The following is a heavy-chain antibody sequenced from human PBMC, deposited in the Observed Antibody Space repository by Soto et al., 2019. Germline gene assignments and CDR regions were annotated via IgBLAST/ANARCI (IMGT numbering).Heavy chain of an antibody. CDR3: ARGGISHWADFYYMDV. CDR1: GGSVNSSSFY. CDR2: IYYVGKT. Sequence: SETLSLTCTVSGGSVNSSSFYWDWIRQPPGKGLELIGSIYYVGKTYYNPSLESRVTISVDRSKNQFSLKLTSVTAADTAVYYCARGGISHWADFYYMDVWDRGTTLTVSS. D-gene: IGHD2-21*01. V-gene: IGHV4-39*01. J-gene: IGHJ6*03.